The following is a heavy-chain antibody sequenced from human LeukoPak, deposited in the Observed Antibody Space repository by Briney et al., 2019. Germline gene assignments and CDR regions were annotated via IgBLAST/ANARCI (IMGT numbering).Heavy chain of an antibody. D-gene: IGHD3-22*01. CDR1: GFIFRNYA. V-gene: IGHV3-30*04. CDR2: IFYDGTIQ. CDR3: ARDPRGPTGYDSPSRDTFDY. J-gene: IGHJ4*02. Sequence: GGSLRLSCVTSGFIFRNYAMHWIRQTPGKGLEWVAVIFYDGTIQYYADSVKGRFTISRDNSKNTVYLQMSSLRTEDTSLYYCARDPRGPTGYDSPSRDTFDYWGQGTLVTVSS.